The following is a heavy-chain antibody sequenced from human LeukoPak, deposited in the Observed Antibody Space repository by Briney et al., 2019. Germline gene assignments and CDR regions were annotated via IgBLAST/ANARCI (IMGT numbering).Heavy chain of an antibody. CDR1: GYTFTSYD. CDR3: ARDGAFTMVRGVILKYYYYMDV. V-gene: IGHV1-8*03. D-gene: IGHD3-10*01. CDR2: MNPNSGNT. J-gene: IGHJ6*03. Sequence: ASVKVSCKASGYTFTSYDINWVRQATGQGLEWMGWMNPNSGNTGYAQKFQGRVTITRNTSISTAYMELSSLRSEDTAVYYCARDGAFTMVRGVILKYYYYMDVWGKGTTVTISS.